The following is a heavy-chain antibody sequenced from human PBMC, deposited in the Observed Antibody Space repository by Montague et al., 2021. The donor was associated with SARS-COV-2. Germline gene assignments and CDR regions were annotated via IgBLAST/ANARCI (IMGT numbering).Heavy chain of an antibody. CDR3: ARDAEILEYSSLGSFDY. J-gene: IGHJ4*02. V-gene: IGHV3-48*03. D-gene: IGHD6-6*01. CDR2: ISSSGSTI. Sequence: SLRLSCAASGFTLSSYEMNWVRQAPGKGLEWVSYISSSGSTIYYADSVKGRFTISRDNAKNSLYLQMNSLRAEDTAVYYCARDAEILEYSSLGSFDYWGQGTLVTVSS. CDR1: GFTLSSYE.